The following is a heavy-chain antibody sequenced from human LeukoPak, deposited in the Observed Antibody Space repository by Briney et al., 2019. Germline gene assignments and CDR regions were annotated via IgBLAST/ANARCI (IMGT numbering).Heavy chain of an antibody. D-gene: IGHD3-22*01. J-gene: IGHJ4*02. CDR2: IIPIFGTA. CDR3: AREDSSGSPRAL. V-gene: IGHV1-69*05. Sequence: SVKVSCKASGGTFSSYAISWVRQAPGQGLEWMGGIIPIFGTANYAQKFQGRVTITTDESTSTAYMELSSLRSEDTAVYYCAREDSSGSPRALWGQGTLVTVSS. CDR1: GGTFSSYA.